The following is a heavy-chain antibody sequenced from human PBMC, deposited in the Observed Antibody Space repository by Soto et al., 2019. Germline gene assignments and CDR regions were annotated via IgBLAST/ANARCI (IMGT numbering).Heavy chain of an antibody. Sequence: QVQLVQSGAEVKKPGSSVKVSCKASGGTFSSYTISWVRQAPGQGLEWMGRIIPILGIANYTQKCQGRVTITADKYTSTAYMELSSLRSEDTAVYYCARDRDYWGQGTLVTVSS. V-gene: IGHV1-69*08. CDR3: ARDRDY. J-gene: IGHJ4*02. CDR1: GGTFSSYT. CDR2: IIPILGIA.